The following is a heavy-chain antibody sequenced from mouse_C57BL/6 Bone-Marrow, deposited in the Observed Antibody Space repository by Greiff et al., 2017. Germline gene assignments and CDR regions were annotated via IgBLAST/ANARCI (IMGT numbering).Heavy chain of an antibody. CDR2: ICPRSGST. J-gene: IGHJ2*01. CDR1: GYTFTSYG. CDR3: ARKMGLRHDY. V-gene: IGHV1-81*01. D-gene: IGHD2-4*01. Sequence: VQLQQSGAELARPGASVKLSCKASGYTFTSYGISWVKQRTGQGLEWIGEICPRSGSTYYNEKFKGKATLTADKSSSTAYLELRSLASEDAAVDFCARKMGLRHDYWGQGTTLTVSS.